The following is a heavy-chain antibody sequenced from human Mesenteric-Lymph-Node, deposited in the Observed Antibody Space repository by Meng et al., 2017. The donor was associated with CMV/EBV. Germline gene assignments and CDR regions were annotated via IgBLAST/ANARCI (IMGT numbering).Heavy chain of an antibody. CDR2: IIPIFGTA. V-gene: IGHV1-69*05. Sequence: SVKVSCKASGYTFTSYGISWVRQAPGQGLEWMGGIIPIFGTANYAQKFQGRVTMTTDESTTTAYMELSSLRSEDTAVYYCAREGGVRALRWFDPWGQGTLVTVSS. CDR3: AREGGVRALRWFDP. J-gene: IGHJ5*02. D-gene: IGHD2-21*01. CDR1: GYTFTSYG.